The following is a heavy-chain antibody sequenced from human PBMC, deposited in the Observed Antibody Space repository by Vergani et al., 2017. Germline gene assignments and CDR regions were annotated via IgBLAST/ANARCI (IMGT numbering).Heavy chain of an antibody. V-gene: IGHV3-23*01. CDR1: GFPFSSYA. CDR3: AKVGSSGSYHIFFDY. Sequence: EVQLLESGGGLVQPGGSLRLSCAASGFPFSSYAMSWVRQAPGKGLEWVSAISGSGGSTYYADSVKGRFTISRDNSKNTLYLQMNSLGAEDTAVYYCAKVGSSGSYHIFFDYWGQGTLVTVSS. J-gene: IGHJ4*02. CDR2: ISGSGGST. D-gene: IGHD1-26*01.